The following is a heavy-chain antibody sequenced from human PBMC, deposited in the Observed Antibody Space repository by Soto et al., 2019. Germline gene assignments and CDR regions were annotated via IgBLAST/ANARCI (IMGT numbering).Heavy chain of an antibody. V-gene: IGHV5-51*01. CDR2: IYPGDSDT. J-gene: IGHJ6*02. CDR3: ARHAGYLKMSPAAKQYNYYYNPMDV. CDR1: GYSFTNYW. Sequence: GESLKISCKGSGYSFTNYWIAWVRQMPGKGLEWMGIIYPGDSDTRYSPSFQGQVSISADKSISTAYLRWSSLKASDTAMYYCARHAGYLKMSPAAKQYNYYYNPMDVWGQGTTVTVSS. D-gene: IGHD2-15*01.